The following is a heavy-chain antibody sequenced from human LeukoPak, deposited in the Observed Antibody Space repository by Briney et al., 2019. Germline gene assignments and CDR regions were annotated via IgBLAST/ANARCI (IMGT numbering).Heavy chain of an antibody. Sequence: SETLSLPCTVYGVPFRGYYWSWIRQPPGKGLEWIGEINDSGRTNYNPSLKSRVTISVDTSKNQISLKLRSVTTADTAVYDCAREGSSGYYYSSTWGQGTLVTVSS. CDR2: INDSGRT. D-gene: IGHD3-22*01. V-gene: IGHV4-34*01. CDR1: GVPFRGYY. J-gene: IGHJ5*02. CDR3: AREGSSGYYYSST.